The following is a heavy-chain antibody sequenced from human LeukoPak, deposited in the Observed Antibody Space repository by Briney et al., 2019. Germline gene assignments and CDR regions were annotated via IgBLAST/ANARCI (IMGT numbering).Heavy chain of an antibody. J-gene: IGHJ4*02. CDR2: ISTTGKTT. Sequence: PGGSLRLSCAASGFTFSTYEMNWVRQAPGKGLEWVSYISTTGKTTFYADSVQGRFTISRGNAKNSLYLQMNSLRAEDTALYYCAGKSRDGYYDGRFDLWGQGTLVTVSS. V-gene: IGHV3-48*03. CDR1: GFTFSTYE. CDR3: AGKSRDGYYDGRFDL. D-gene: IGHD5-24*01.